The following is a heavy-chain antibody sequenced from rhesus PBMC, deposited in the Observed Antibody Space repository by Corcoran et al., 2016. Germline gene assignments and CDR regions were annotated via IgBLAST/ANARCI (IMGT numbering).Heavy chain of an antibody. CDR1: GYSLSTHW. J-gene: IGHJ6*01. CDR2: IDPSDSDT. CDR3: AKGDDGLDS. Sequence: EVQREPSGAEVKRPGESPKFSCKTLGYSLSTHWYKWVRQMPGKGLEWMGAIDPSDSDTRYNPSFQGQVTISADKSINTAYLQWSRLKASDTATYYCAKGDDGLDSWGQGVVVTVSS. V-gene: IGHV5-20*01.